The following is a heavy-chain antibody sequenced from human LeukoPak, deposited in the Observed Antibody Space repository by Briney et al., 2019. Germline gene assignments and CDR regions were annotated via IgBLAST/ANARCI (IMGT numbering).Heavy chain of an antibody. J-gene: IGHJ4*02. CDR2: INSDGSSR. Sequence: PGGSLRLSCAVSGFTFSRHWMHWVRQTPGKGLVWVSRINSDGSSRSYGDSVRGRFTISRDNAKNSLFLQMNSLRAEDTAVYYCARVNGDYGGSLDYWGQGTLVTVSS. V-gene: IGHV3-74*01. D-gene: IGHD4-23*01. CDR1: GFTFSRHW. CDR3: ARVNGDYGGSLDY.